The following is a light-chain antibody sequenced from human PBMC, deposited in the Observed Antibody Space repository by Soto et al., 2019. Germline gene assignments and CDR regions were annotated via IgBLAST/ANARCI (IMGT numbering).Light chain of an antibody. CDR3: SSYGSTSTRYV. Sequence: QSALTQPASVSGSPGQSITISCTGTSSDVGGYNYVSWYQQHPGKAPKLMIYEVSNQPSGVSNRFSGSKSANTASLTISGLQAEDEADYFCSSYGSTSTRYVFGTGTKLTVL. V-gene: IGLV2-14*01. CDR1: SSDVGGYNY. J-gene: IGLJ1*01. CDR2: EVS.